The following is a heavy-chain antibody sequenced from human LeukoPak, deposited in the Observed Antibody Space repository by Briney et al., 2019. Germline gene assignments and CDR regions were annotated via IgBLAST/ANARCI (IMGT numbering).Heavy chain of an antibody. D-gene: IGHD6-6*01. CDR1: GFTFSSYG. Sequence: GGSLRLSCAASGFTFSSYGMHWVRQAPGKGLEWVAFIRYDGSNKYYADSVKGRFTISRDNSKNTLYLQMNSLRAEDTAVYYCRYQLLSYSSSANDYWGQGTLVTVSS. CDR3: RYQLLSYSSSANDY. J-gene: IGHJ4*02. V-gene: IGHV3-30*02. CDR2: IRYDGSNK.